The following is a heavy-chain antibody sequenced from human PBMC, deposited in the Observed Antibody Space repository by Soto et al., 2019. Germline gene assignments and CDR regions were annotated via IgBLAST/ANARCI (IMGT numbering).Heavy chain of an antibody. CDR2: ISGGGGTT. CDR1: GFTFSSYA. V-gene: IGHV3-23*01. Sequence: EVQLLESGGGLVRPGGSLRLSCAASGFTFSSYAMSWVRQAPGKGLEWVSGISGGGGTTYYADSVKGRFTISSDNSKNTLYLQMNSLRAEDTAVYYCAKEGGSGWLTYFDHWGQGTLVTVSS. D-gene: IGHD6-19*01. J-gene: IGHJ4*02. CDR3: AKEGGSGWLTYFDH.